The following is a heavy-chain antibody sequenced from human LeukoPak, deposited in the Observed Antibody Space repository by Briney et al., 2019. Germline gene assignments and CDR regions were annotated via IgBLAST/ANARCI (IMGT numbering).Heavy chain of an antibody. D-gene: IGHD3-10*01. J-gene: IGHJ3*02. CDR3: ARHVGSGSYYSPPTPRDAFDI. V-gene: IGHV5-51*01. CDR2: IYPGDSDT. CDR1: GYSFTSYW. Sequence: GESLKISCKGSGYSFTSYWIGWVRQMPGKGLEWMGIIYPGDSDTRYSPSFQGQVTISADKSISTAYLQWSSLKASDTAMYYCARHVGSGSYYSPPTPRDAFDIWGQGTMVTVSS.